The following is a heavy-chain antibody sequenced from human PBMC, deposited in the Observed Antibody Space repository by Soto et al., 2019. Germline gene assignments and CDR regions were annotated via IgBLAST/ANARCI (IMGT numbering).Heavy chain of an antibody. CDR3: AKRRGDHSNYSWGIDV. V-gene: IGHV3-30*18. CDR2: ISYDGSHK. CDR1: GFTFRNYG. Sequence: QVQLVESGGGVVQPGRSLRLSCAASGFTFRNYGMHWFRQAPGKGLVWVTVISYDGSHKYYADSVKGRFTISRDNSKNTVYLEMNSLRDEDTAVYYCAKRRGDHSNYSWGIDVWGQGTTVTVSS. J-gene: IGHJ6*02. D-gene: IGHD4-4*01.